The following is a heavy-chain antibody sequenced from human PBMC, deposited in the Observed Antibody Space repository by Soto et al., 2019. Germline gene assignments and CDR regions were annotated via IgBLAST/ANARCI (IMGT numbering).Heavy chain of an antibody. D-gene: IGHD6-19*01. V-gene: IGHV3-23*01. J-gene: IGHJ3*02. CDR1: GFTFSSYA. CDR2: ISGSGGST. Sequence: EVQLLESGGVLVQPGGSLRLSCAASGFTFSSYAMSWVRQAPGKGLEWVSAISGSGGSTYYADSVKGRFTISRDNSKNTLYLQMNSLRAEDTAVYYCAKRGSSGWYAFDIWGQGTMVTVSS. CDR3: AKRGSSGWYAFDI.